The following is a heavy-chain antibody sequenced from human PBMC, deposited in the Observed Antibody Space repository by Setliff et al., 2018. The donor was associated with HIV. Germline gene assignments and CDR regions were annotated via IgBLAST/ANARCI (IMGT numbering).Heavy chain of an antibody. V-gene: IGHV3-53*01. D-gene: IGHD3-22*01. J-gene: IGHJ3*02. CDR3: ARAPGGWLLTAADAFDI. CDR1: GFTVSSSY. Sequence: PGGSLSLSCAASGFTVSSSYMTWVRQAPGKGLEWVPAIHGGGTTNYADSVKGRFTISRDTSTNTVYLQMRSLRVDDTALYYCARAPGGWLLTAADAFDIWGQGTMVTVSS. CDR2: IHGGGTT.